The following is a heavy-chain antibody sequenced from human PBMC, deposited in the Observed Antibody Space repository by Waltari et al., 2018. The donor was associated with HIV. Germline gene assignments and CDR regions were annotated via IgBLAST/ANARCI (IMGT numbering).Heavy chain of an antibody. Sequence: QVQLVESGGGVVQPGGSLRLSCVASGLHFSGYGLHWVRQGPGKGLEWVTFIRYDGSSESYLRSVKGRFTISRDNSKNIVYLQMNSLRPEDTAIYYCSKDLLTNIRGGAFDPWGQGTLVTVSS. CDR3: SKDLLTNIRGGAFDP. CDR2: IRYDGSSE. D-gene: IGHD3-10*01. V-gene: IGHV3-30*02. CDR1: GLHFSGYG. J-gene: IGHJ5*02.